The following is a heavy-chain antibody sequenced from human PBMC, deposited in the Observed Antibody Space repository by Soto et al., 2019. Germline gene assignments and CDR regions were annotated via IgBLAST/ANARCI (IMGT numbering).Heavy chain of an antibody. CDR1: GFSFSSYG. CDR3: VAGQYFFDY. V-gene: IGHV3-30*03. J-gene: IGHJ4*02. D-gene: IGHD6-19*01. Sequence: QVQLVESGGGVVQPGRSLRLSCAASGFSFSSYGMQWVRQAPGKVLEWVAVISYDGSNKYYADSVKDRFTISRDNSKKTLYLQMNSLRADDTAVYYCVAGQYFFDYCGQGTLVTVSS. CDR2: ISYDGSNK.